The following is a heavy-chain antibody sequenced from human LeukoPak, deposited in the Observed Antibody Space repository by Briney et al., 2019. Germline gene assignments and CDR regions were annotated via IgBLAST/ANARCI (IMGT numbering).Heavy chain of an antibody. CDR3: ARNNGMDV. CDR2: VNRDGSET. J-gene: IGHJ6*02. CDR1: GFALSSHW. Sequence: GGSPRLSCAASGFALSSHWMTWVRQVPGRGPEWVANVNRDGSETYYLDSVKGRFTISKDNAKNSLYLQMNSLRAEDTALYHCARNNGMDVWGQGTTVIVSS. V-gene: IGHV3-7*03.